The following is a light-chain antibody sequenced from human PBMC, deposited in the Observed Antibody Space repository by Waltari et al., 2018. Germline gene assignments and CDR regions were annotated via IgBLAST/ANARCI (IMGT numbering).Light chain of an antibody. Sequence: QSMLTQPPSASGTPGQRVTISCSGSTSTIGTNYVYWYQQLPGTAPKPLIYYDDLLPSGVSDRFSGSKSGTSASMAIGGLLSEDEGDYYCAAWDDSLNAVVFGGGTKLTVL. CDR1: TSTIGTNY. J-gene: IGLJ2*01. CDR2: YDD. CDR3: AAWDDSLNAVV. V-gene: IGLV1-47*02.